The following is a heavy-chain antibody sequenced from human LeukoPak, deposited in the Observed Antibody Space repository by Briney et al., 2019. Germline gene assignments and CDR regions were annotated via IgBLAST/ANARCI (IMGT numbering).Heavy chain of an antibody. J-gene: IGHJ3*02. CDR1: GFTVSSNY. CDR2: IRYDGSNK. CDR3: AKDPNGDYVGAFDS. D-gene: IGHD4-17*01. V-gene: IGHV3-30*02. Sequence: GGSLRLSCAASGFTVSSNYMSWVRQAPGKGLEWVAFIRYDGSNKYYADSVKGRFTISRDNSREMLYLQMNSLRVEDTAVYYCAKDPNGDYVGAFDSWGQGTMVTVSS.